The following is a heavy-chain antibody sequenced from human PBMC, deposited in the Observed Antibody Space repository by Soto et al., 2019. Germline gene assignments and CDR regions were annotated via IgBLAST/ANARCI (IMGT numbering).Heavy chain of an antibody. CDR1: GFTFSSYS. Sequence: EVQLVESGGGLVQPGGSLRLSCAASGFTFSSYSMNWVRQAPGKGLEWFSYISSNSSTIYYADSVKGRLTISRDHAKNSLYLQMNSLRAEDTAVYYCARDSHLDTARGASDYCGQGTLVTVSS. CDR3: ARDSHLDTARGASDY. J-gene: IGHJ4*02. CDR2: ISSNSSTI. D-gene: IGHD5-18*01. V-gene: IGHV3-48*01.